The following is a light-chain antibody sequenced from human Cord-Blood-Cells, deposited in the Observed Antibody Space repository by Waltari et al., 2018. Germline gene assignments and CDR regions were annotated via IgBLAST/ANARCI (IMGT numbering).Light chain of an antibody. Sequence: QSALTQPTSPSGSPGQPVTIPSTGTSRDTGGYNYLSWYHQHPGKAPKLMIYEVSKRPSGVPDRFSGSKSGNTASLTVSGLQAEDEADYYCSSYAGSNNVVFGGGTKLTVL. CDR2: EVS. V-gene: IGLV2-8*01. CDR1: SRDTGGYNY. CDR3: SSYAGSNNVV. J-gene: IGLJ2*01.